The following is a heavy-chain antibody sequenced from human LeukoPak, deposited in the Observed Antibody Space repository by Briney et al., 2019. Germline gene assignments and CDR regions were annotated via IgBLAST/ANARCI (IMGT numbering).Heavy chain of an antibody. CDR3: ARVKGITGTTGFLNDY. Sequence: RASVKVSCKASGYTLTNYYIHWVRQAPGQGLEWMGISNPNGGSTSYAQQFQGRVTMTRDTSTSTVYMELTSLRSEDTALYYCARVKGITGTTGFLNDYWGQGTLVTVSS. J-gene: IGHJ4*02. V-gene: IGHV1-46*01. CDR2: SNPNGGST. CDR1: GYTLTNYY. D-gene: IGHD1-7*01.